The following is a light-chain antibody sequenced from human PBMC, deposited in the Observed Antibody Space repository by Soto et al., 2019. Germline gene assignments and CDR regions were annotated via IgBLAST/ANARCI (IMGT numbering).Light chain of an antibody. CDR1: QSVISTH. J-gene: IGKJ5*01. CDR2: DAV. CDR3: QQYGSSPIT. Sequence: EIVLTQSPGTRSLSPGEGVTLSCRASQSVISTHLAWYQQKPGQAPRLLIYDAVARATGIPDRFSGSASGTDFTLTINRLESEDFAVYYCQQYGSSPITFGQGTRLEIK. V-gene: IGKV3-20*01.